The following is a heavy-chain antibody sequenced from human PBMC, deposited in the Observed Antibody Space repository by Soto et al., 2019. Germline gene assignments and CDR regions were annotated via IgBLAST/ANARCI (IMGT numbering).Heavy chain of an antibody. V-gene: IGHV1-18*01. CDR1: GYTFTSYG. CDR2: ISAYNGNT. J-gene: IGHJ3*02. D-gene: IGHD3-10*01. Sequence: ASVKVSCKASGYTFTSYGINWVRQAPGQGLEWMGWISAYNGNTNYAQNLQGRVPMTTDTSTSTAYMELRSLRSDDTAVYYFARGERLLLWFGESTFDIWGQGTMVTVSS. CDR3: ARGERLLLWFGESTFDI.